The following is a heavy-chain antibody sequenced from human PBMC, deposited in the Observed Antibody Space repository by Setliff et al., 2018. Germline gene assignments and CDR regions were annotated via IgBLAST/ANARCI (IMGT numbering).Heavy chain of an antibody. Sequence: GESLKISCAASGFTFSSYGMHWVRQAPGKGLEWVSMISGSAQTTYYADSVKGRFTISRDNSKNTVYLEMNSLRAEDTAVYYCAKRGPYCSGGTCHYYFDYWGQGTLVTVSS. J-gene: IGHJ4*02. V-gene: IGHV3-23*01. CDR2: ISGSAQTT. CDR1: GFTFSSYG. D-gene: IGHD2-15*01. CDR3: AKRGPYCSGGTCHYYFDY.